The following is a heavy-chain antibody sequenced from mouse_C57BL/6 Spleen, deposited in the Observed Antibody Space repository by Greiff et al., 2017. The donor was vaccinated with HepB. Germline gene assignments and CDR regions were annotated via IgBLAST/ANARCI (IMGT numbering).Heavy chain of an antibody. J-gene: IGHJ4*01. Sequence: EVMLVESGGDLVKPGGSLKLSCAASGFTFSSYGMSWVRQTPDKRLEWVATISSGGSYTYYPDSVKGRFTISRDNAKNTLYLQMSSLKSEDTAMYYCARHPYYWGQGTSVTVSS. V-gene: IGHV5-6*01. CDR1: GFTFSSYG. CDR2: ISSGGSYT. CDR3: ARHPYY.